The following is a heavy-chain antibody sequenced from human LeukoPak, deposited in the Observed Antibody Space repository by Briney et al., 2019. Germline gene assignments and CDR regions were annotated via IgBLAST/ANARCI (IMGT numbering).Heavy chain of an antibody. Sequence: QPGGSLRLSCAASGFTFSSYSMNWVRQAPGKGLEWVANIKQDGSEKYYVDSVKGRFTISRDNAKNSLYLQMNSLRAEDTAVYYCARDSKPQNYDFWSGYYTNWFDPWGQGTLVTVSS. CDR2: IKQDGSEK. CDR3: ARDSKPQNYDFWSGYYTNWFDP. CDR1: GFTFSSYS. V-gene: IGHV3-7*01. D-gene: IGHD3-3*01. J-gene: IGHJ5*02.